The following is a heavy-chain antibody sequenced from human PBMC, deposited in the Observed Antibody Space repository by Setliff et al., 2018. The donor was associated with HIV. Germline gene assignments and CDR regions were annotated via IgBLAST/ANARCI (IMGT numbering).Heavy chain of an antibody. Sequence: PGGSLRLSCAASGFTFRNYGMHWVRQAPGKGLEWVAFIRLDGSDKFYADSVKGRFTISRDNSKNTVHLQMNSLRAEDTAVYYCANDQWDCWGQGTLVTVSS. CDR2: IRLDGSDK. CDR1: GFTFRNYG. D-gene: IGHD6-19*01. V-gene: IGHV3-30*02. J-gene: IGHJ4*02. CDR3: ANDQWDC.